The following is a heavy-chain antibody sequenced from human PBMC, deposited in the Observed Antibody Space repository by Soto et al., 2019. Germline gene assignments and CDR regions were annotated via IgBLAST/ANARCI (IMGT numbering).Heavy chain of an antibody. Sequence: ASVKVSCKASGYTFTDNGVSWMRQAPGQGLEWMGWINPNNGNTKYAQNFQGRVTMTTDTSTSTAYVELRSLRSNDTAMYYCARSSISGIFYYYYWGQGTLVTVSS. CDR3: ARSSISGIFYYYY. D-gene: IGHD3-10*01. CDR2: INPNNGNT. J-gene: IGHJ4*02. CDR1: GYTFTDNG. V-gene: IGHV1-18*01.